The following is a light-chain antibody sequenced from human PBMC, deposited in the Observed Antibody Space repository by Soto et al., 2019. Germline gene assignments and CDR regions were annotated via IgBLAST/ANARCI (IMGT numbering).Light chain of an antibody. J-gene: IGKJ4*01. CDR1: QRIGRD. V-gene: IGKV3-15*01. CDR3: QQYNDWPPS. Sequence: EILLTQTPAILSASPGDAITLSCRASQRIGRDLAWYQQRRGQSPRLLIYGPSTRATGVPARFSGSGSVAVSTLTISNLQAEDFAVYYCQQYNDWPPSFGGGTKVEI. CDR2: GPS.